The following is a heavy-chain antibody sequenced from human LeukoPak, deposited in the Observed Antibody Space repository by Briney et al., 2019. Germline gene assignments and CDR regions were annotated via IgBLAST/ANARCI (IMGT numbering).Heavy chain of an antibody. CDR3: ARWGNILTGYHDDAFDI. V-gene: IGHV4-59*01. J-gene: IGHJ3*02. CDR1: GGSISSYY. CDR2: IYYSGST. Sequence: RPSETLSLTCTVSGGSISSYYWSWIRQPPGEGLEWIGYIYYSGSTNYNPSLKSRVTISVDTSKNQFSLKLSSVTAADTAVYYCARWGNILTGYHDDAFDIWGQGTMVTVSS. D-gene: IGHD3-9*01.